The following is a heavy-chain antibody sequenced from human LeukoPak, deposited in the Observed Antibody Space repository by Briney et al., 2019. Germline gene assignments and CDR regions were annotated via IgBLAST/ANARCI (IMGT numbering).Heavy chain of an antibody. D-gene: IGHD5-18*01. J-gene: IGHJ4*02. CDR1: GGSFSGYY. CDR2: INHSGST. CDR3: AASYGLPYYFDY. Sequence: SETLSLTCAVYGGSFSGYYWSWIRQPPGKGLEWTGEINHSGSTNYNPSLKSRVTISVDTSKNQFSLKLSSVTAADTAVYYCAASYGLPYYFDYWDQGTLVTVSS. V-gene: IGHV4-34*01.